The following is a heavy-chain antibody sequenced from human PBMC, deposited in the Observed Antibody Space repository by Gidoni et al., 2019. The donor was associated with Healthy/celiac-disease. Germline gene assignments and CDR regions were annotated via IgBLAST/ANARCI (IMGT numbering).Heavy chain of an antibody. Sequence: QVQLVESGGGVVPPGRSLSLSCAASGFTFIISCMHWVRQAPGKGLEWVAVRSYDGSNKYYADSVKGRFTISRDNSKNTLYLQMNSLRAEDTAVYYCAKDAAFSYYDFWSGYYTYQYYFGYWGQGTLVTVSS. CDR2: RSYDGSNK. CDR3: AKDAAFSYYDFWSGYYTYQYYFGY. D-gene: IGHD3-3*01. V-gene: IGHV3-30*18. J-gene: IGHJ4*02. CDR1: GFTFIISC.